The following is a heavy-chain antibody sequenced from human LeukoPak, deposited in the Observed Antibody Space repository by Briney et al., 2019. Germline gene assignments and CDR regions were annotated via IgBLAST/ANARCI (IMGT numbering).Heavy chain of an antibody. CDR3: AKDPHPYSSGWGGAFGF. Sequence: LPGGSLRLSCTASGFTFSSYALHWVRQAPGKGLEWVAVISYDGSNKYYADSVKGRFTISRDNSKNTLYLQMNSLRAEDTAVYYCAKDPHPYSSGWGGAFGFWGRGTVVTVSS. D-gene: IGHD6-19*01. J-gene: IGHJ3*01. V-gene: IGHV3-30*04. CDR2: ISYDGSNK. CDR1: GFTFSSYA.